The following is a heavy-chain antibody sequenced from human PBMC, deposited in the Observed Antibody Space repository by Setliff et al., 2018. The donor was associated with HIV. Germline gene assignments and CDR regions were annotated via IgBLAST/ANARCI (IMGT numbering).Heavy chain of an antibody. CDR1: GGTFSTYA. CDR2: IIPIFGTT. V-gene: IGHV1-69*13. Sequence: ASVKVSCKASGGTFSTYAISWVRQAPGQGLEWMGGIIPIFGTTNYAQKFQGRVTITADDSTSTAYMELTSLRSEDTAVYYCARDLDRVRGIYYYYMDVWGQGTTVTVSS. CDR3: ARDLDRVRGIYYYYMDV. J-gene: IGHJ6*03. D-gene: IGHD6-13*01.